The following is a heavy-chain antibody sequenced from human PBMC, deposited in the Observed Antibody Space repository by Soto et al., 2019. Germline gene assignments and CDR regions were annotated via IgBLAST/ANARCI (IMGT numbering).Heavy chain of an antibody. CDR3: ARIHLPDPFHYYGMDG. J-gene: IGHJ6*02. V-gene: IGHV4-34*01. CDR1: GGSFSGYY. Sequence: SETLSLTCAVYGGSFSGYYWTWIRQPPGKGLEWIGEINHSGSNNYNPSLKSRVTISVDAAKNQFSLKVSSVTAADTAVYYCARIHLPDPFHYYGMDGWGQGTTVTVS. CDR2: INHSGSN. D-gene: IGHD2-2*01.